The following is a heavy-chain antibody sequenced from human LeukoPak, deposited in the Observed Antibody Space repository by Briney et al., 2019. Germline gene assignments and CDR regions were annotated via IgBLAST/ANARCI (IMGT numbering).Heavy chain of an antibody. CDR1: GFPFSSYA. D-gene: IGHD5-12*01. CDR3: ARGRGYGAYDWNDY. J-gene: IGHJ4*02. CDR2: ISDSGGST. V-gene: IGHV3-64*04. Sequence: GGSLRLSCSASGFPFSSYAMHWVRQAPGKGLEYVSAISDSGGSTYYADSVKGRFTISRDNSKNTLYLQMNTLRAEDTAVYYCARGRGYGAYDWNDYWGQGTLVTVSS.